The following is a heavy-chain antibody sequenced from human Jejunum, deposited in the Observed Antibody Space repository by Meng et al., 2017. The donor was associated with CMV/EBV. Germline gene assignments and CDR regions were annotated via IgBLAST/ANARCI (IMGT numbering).Heavy chain of an antibody. CDR2: ISGSGDNT. V-gene: IGHV3-23*01. Sequence: TFSSYAMLWVRRAPGKGLEWVSSISGSGDNTYYADSVKGRFTISRDNSKNTLYLQMNSLRAEDTAVYYCTKPFGSGFPSYYYGLDVWGQGTTVTVSS. CDR1: TFSSYA. J-gene: IGHJ6*02. CDR3: TKPFGSGFPSYYYGLDV. D-gene: IGHD3-22*01.